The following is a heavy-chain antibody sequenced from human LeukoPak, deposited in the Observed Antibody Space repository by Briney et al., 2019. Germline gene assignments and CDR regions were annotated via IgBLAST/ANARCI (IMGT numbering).Heavy chain of an antibody. CDR2: IKSKTDGGTT. J-gene: IGHJ4*02. D-gene: IGHD3-3*01. CDR3: TTESYYDFWRGFDY. Sequence: GGSLRLSCAASGFTFSNAWMSWVRQAPGKGLEWVGRIKSKTDGGTTDYAAPVKGRFTISRDDSKNTLYLQMNSLKTEDTAVYYCTTESYYDFWRGFDYWGQGTLVTVSS. V-gene: IGHV3-15*01. CDR1: GFTFSNAW.